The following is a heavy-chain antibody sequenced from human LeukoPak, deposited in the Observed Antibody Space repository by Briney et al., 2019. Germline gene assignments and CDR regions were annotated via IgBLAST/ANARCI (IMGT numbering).Heavy chain of an antibody. Sequence: ASVKVSCKASGGTFSSYAISWVRQAPGQGLEWMGGIIPIFGTANYAQKFQGRVTITADKSTSTAYMELSSLRSEDTAVYYCARDYRNIVVVVAATGWGAFDIWDQGTMVTVSS. J-gene: IGHJ3*02. CDR3: ARDYRNIVVVVAATGWGAFDI. V-gene: IGHV1-69*06. CDR2: IIPIFGTA. D-gene: IGHD2-15*01. CDR1: GGTFSSYA.